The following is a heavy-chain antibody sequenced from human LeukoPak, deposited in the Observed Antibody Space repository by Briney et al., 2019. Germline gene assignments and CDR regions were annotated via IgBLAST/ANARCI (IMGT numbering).Heavy chain of an antibody. CDR3: ARGYLSYGSGSYKIDY. J-gene: IGHJ4*02. D-gene: IGHD3-10*01. V-gene: IGHV3-48*03. Sequence: GGSLRLSCAASGFTFSTYEMNWVRQAPGKGLEWVSYISSGNDPIYYAGSVKGRFTISRDNAKNSLYLQMNSLRAEDTAVYYCARGYLSYGSGSYKIDYWGQGTLVTVSS. CDR1: GFTFSTYE. CDR2: ISSGNDPI.